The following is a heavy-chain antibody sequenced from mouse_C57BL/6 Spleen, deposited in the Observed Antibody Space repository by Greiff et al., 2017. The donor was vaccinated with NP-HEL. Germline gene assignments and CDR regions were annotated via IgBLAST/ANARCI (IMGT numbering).Heavy chain of an antibody. CDR2: INPNNGGT. J-gene: IGHJ2*01. V-gene: IGHV1-26*01. D-gene: IGHD2-2*01. CDR1: GYTFTDYY. CDR3: ASGQIYYGYAERGRYYFDY. Sequence: EVQLQQSGPELVKPGASVKISCKASGYTFTDYYMNWVKQSHGKSLEWIGDINPNNGGTSYNQKFKGKATLTVVKSSSTAYMELRSLTSEDSAVYYCASGQIYYGYAERGRYYFDYWGQGTTLTVSS.